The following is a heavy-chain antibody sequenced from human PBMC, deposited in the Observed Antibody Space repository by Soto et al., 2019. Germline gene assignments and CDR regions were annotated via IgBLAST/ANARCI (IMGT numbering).Heavy chain of an antibody. J-gene: IGHJ6*03. D-gene: IGHD1-7*01. CDR3: ARCRTRTTGYYYYYYLDV. Sequence: ASVKVSCKASGYTFTSYDINWVRQATGQGLEWMGWMNPNSGNTGYAQKFQGRVTMTRNTSISTAYMELSSLRSDDTAGYYCARCRTRTTGYYYYYYLDVWGKGTTVTVSS. V-gene: IGHV1-8*01. CDR2: MNPNSGNT. CDR1: GYTFTSYD.